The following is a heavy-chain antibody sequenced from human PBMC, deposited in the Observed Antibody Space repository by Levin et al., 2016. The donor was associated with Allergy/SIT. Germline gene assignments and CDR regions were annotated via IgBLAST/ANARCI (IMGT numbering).Heavy chain of an antibody. CDR1: GATISPHY. CDR2: INNRGTT. Sequence: GSLRLSCDVHGATISPHYWTWIRQPPGKGLEWIAEINNRGTTHYNPSLQSRASISVDTSKNQFSLRLTSVTAADTGLYYCARVPLFFMEPFDFWGQGTLVTVSS. J-gene: IGHJ4*02. V-gene: IGHV4-34*01. CDR3: ARVPLFFMEPFDF. D-gene: IGHD3-3*01.